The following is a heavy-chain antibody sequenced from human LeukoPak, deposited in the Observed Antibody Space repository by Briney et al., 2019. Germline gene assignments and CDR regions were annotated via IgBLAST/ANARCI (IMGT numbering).Heavy chain of an antibody. CDR1: GGSISSYY. V-gene: IGHV4-59*01. J-gene: IGHJ4*02. Sequence: PSETLSLTCTVSGGSISSYYWSWIRQPPGKGLEWIGYIYYSGSTNYNPSLKSRVTISVDTSKNQFSLKLSSVTAADTAVYYCARSPPYYDFWSGYFDYWGQGTLVTVSS. CDR2: IYYSGST. CDR3: ARSPPYYDFWSGYFDY. D-gene: IGHD3-3*01.